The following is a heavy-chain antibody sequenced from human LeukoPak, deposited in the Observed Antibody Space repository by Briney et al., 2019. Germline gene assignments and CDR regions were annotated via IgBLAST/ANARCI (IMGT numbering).Heavy chain of an antibody. D-gene: IGHD1-26*01. V-gene: IGHV3-7*01. Sequence: GGSLRLSCVASGFTFSNYWMSWVRQAPGKGLEWVANIKQDGSEKFYVDSVKGRFTISRDNAKNSLYVQMNSLRAEDTAVYYCARLRGLYSDTNRYQTALDCWGQGTLVTVSS. CDR1: GFTFSNYW. J-gene: IGHJ4*02. CDR2: IKQDGSEK. CDR3: ARLRGLYSDTNRYQTALDC.